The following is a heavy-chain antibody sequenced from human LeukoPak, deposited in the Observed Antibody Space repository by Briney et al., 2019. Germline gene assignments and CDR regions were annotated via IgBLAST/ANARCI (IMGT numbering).Heavy chain of an antibody. J-gene: IGHJ4*02. CDR1: GGSISSYY. CDR2: IYGSGST. V-gene: IGHV4-59*01. Sequence: SETLSLTCTVSGGSISSYYWSWIRQPPGKGLEWIGHIYGSGSTNYNPSLKSRVTLSVDTSKNQFSLKLSSVTAADTAVYYCAKLFSGSCFGDYWGQGTLVTVSS. CDR3: AKLFSGSCFGDY. D-gene: IGHD1-26*01.